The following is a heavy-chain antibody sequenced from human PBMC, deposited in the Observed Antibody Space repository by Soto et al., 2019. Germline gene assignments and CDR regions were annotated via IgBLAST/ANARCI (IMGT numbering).Heavy chain of an antibody. CDR2: ISYDGSNK. D-gene: IGHD2-2*01. J-gene: IGHJ6*02. CDR1: GFTFSSYG. CDR3: AKDPDRTPGDIVVVPAAMSYYGMDV. Sequence: HPGGSLRLSCAASGFTFSSYGMHWVRQAPGKGLEWVAVISYDGSNKYYADSVKGRFTISRDNSKNTLYLQMNSLRAEDTAVYYCAKDPDRTPGDIVVVPAAMSYYGMDVWGQGTTVTVSS. V-gene: IGHV3-30*18.